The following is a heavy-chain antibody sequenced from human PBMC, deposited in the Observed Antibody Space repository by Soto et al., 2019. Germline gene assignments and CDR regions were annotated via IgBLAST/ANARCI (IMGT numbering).Heavy chain of an antibody. CDR2: INPSGGST. Sequence: GASAKVSCKASGYTFTSYYMHWVRQAPGQGLEWMGIINPSGGSTSYAQKFQGRVTMTRDTSTSTVYMELSSLRSEDTAVYYCARVRTSLGLLYYGMDVWGQGTTVTVSS. CDR1: GYTFTSYY. V-gene: IGHV1-46*01. J-gene: IGHJ6*02. CDR3: ARVRTSLGLLYYGMDV. D-gene: IGHD7-27*01.